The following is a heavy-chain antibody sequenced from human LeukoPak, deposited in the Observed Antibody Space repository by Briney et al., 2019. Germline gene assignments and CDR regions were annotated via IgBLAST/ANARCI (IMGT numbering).Heavy chain of an antibody. J-gene: IGHJ4*02. Sequence: ASVKVSCKASGYTFTSYGISWVRQAPGQGLEWMGWISAYNGNTNYAQKLQGRVTMTTDTSTSTAYMELRSLRSDDTAVYYCARVGPDYYGSGSLDYWGQGTLVTVSS. D-gene: IGHD3-10*01. CDR3: ARVGPDYYGSGSLDY. V-gene: IGHV1-18*01. CDR1: GYTFTSYG. CDR2: ISAYNGNT.